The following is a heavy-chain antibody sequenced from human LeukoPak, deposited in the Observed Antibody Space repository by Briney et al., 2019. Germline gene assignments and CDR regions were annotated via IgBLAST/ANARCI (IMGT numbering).Heavy chain of an antibody. CDR1: GFTFSSYS. V-gene: IGHV3-48*04. Sequence: GGSLRLSCAASGFTFSSYSMNWVRQAPGKGLEWVSYISSSSSTIYYADSVKGRFTISRDNAKNSLYLQMNSLRAEDTAVYYCARWRREYCSSTSCARPWYFDLWGRGTLVTVSS. J-gene: IGHJ2*01. CDR3: ARWRREYCSSTSCARPWYFDL. D-gene: IGHD2-2*01. CDR2: ISSSSSTI.